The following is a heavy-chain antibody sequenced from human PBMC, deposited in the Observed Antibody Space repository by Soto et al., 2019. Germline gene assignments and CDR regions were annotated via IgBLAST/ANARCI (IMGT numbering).Heavy chain of an antibody. J-gene: IGHJ6*02. CDR3: TSAEGQQLARGDYHGMDV. CDR1: GFTVSGSA. D-gene: IGHD6-13*01. V-gene: IGHV3-73*02. CDR2: MRGRSNSYAP. Sequence: EVQLVESGGGLVQPGGSRKLSCAASGFTVSGSAMHWVRQASGKGLEWVGRMRGRSNSYAPAYAASVRGRFTFSRDDSKNKVHLQMNSLKTEDTAVYYCTSAEGQQLARGDYHGMDVWGQGTTVTVSS.